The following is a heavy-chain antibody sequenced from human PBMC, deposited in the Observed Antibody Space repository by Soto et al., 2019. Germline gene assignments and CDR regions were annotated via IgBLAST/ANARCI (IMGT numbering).Heavy chain of an antibody. CDR1: GYSFTSYW. D-gene: IGHD3-10*01. J-gene: IGHJ6*02. Sequence: GESLKISCKGSGYSFTSYWIGWVRQMPGKGLEWMGFIFSGDSDTRYSPSFQGQVTISADKSISTAYLQWSSLKASDTAMFYCARHSGYYGSGSPSPYYYYGMDVWGQGTTVTVSS. CDR3: ARHSGYYGSGSPSPYYYYGMDV. V-gene: IGHV5-51*01. CDR2: IFSGDSDT.